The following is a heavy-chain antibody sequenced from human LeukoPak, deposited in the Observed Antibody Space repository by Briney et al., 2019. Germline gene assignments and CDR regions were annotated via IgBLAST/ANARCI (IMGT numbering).Heavy chain of an antibody. J-gene: IGHJ4*02. CDR2: IKQDGSEK. V-gene: IGHV3-7*01. CDR3: ASGYSSSRYYFDY. CDR1: GFTFSSYA. Sequence: GGSLRLSCAASGFTFSSYAMHWVRQAPGKGLEWVANIKQDGSEKYYVDSVKGRFTISRDNAKNSLYLQMNSLRAEDTAVYYCASGYSSSRYYFDYWGQGTLVTVSS. D-gene: IGHD6-13*01.